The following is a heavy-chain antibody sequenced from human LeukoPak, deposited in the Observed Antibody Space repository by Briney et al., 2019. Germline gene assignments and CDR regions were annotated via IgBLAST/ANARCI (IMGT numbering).Heavy chain of an antibody. Sequence: PGGSLRLSCVASGFTFTNFALHWVRQAPGKGLEWVALIAFDGSEKYYADSVKGRFTISRDNSKNSFYLQMSSLRAEDTGVFYCARDVAYSAFDYWGQGTLVTVSS. CDR3: ARDVAYSAFDY. CDR2: IAFDGSEK. CDR1: GFTFTNFA. V-gene: IGHV3-30*04. J-gene: IGHJ4*02. D-gene: IGHD2-21*01.